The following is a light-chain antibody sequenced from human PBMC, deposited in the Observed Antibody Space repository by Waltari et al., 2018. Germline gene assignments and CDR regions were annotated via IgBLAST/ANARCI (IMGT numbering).Light chain of an antibody. V-gene: IGKV1-5*03. CDR1: ETINNY. J-gene: IGKJ1*01. CDR2: TAS. Sequence: DIQMTQSPSTLSTFVGDTVTITCRANETINNYLAWYQKKPGQAPKVMIYTASSLAGGLPSRCSGSGSATDFTLTISSLQDDEFAVYCCQQYMSFTWTFGQGTKVDIK. CDR3: QQYMSFTWT.